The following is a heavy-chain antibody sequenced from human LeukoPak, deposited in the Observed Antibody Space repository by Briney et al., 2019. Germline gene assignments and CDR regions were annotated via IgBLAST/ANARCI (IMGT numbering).Heavy chain of an antibody. J-gene: IGHJ6*03. Sequence: SVKVSCKASGGTFSSYAISWVRQAPGQGLEWMGGIIPIFDTANYAQKFQGRVTITTDESTSTAYMELSSLRAEDTAVYYCARDRGYSSSSRNYYYYYMDVWGKGTTVTVSS. CDR2: IIPIFDTA. V-gene: IGHV1-69*05. CDR1: GGTFSSYA. D-gene: IGHD6-6*01. CDR3: ARDRGYSSSSRNYYYYYMDV.